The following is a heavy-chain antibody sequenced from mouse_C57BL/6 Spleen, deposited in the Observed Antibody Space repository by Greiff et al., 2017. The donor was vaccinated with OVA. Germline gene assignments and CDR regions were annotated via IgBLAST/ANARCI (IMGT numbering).Heavy chain of an antibody. D-gene: IGHD4-1*01. V-gene: IGHV1-64*01. CDR3: ARSPANWDYFDY. Sequence: QVHVKQPGAELVKPGASVKLSCKASGYTFTSYWMHWVKQRPGQGLEWIGMIHPNSGSTNYNEKFKSKATLTVDKSSSTAYMQLSSLTSEDSAVYYCARSPANWDYFDYWGQGTTLTVSS. CDR2: IHPNSGST. CDR1: GYTFTSYW. J-gene: IGHJ2*01.